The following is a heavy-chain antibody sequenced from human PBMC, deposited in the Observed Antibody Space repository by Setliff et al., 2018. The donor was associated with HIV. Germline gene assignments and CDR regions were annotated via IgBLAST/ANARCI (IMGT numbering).Heavy chain of an antibody. CDR3: ARLRITMIMMLNYFDY. D-gene: IGHD3-22*01. CDR1: GASVNDYY. Sequence: PSETLSLTCTVSGASVNDYYWIWIRRSAGKGLEWIGYIYYGGSTNYNPSLKSRVTMSVDTSKNQFSLRLTPVTAADTAVYFCARLRITMIMMLNYFDYWGQGTLVTVSS. V-gene: IGHV4-59*08. CDR2: IYYGGST. J-gene: IGHJ4*02.